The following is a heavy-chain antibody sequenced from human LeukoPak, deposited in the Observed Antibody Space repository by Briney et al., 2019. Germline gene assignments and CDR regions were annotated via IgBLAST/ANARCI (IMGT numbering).Heavy chain of an antibody. V-gene: IGHV1-8*01. CDR2: MNPNSGNT. J-gene: IGHJ5*02. D-gene: IGHD4-11*01. CDR1: GYTFTSYD. Sequence: ASVKFSCKASGYTFTSYDINWVRQATGQGLEWMGWMNPNSGNTGYAQKFQGRVTITRNTSISTAYMELSSLRSEDTAVYYCARGKATVTTRYNWFDPWGQGTLVTVSS. CDR3: ARGKATVTTRYNWFDP.